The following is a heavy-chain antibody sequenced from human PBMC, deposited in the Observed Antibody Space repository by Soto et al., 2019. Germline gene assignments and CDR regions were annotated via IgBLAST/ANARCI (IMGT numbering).Heavy chain of an antibody. CDR3: VRVWNYYGSGPSDAFDI. Sequence: GGSLRLSCVVSGFTFSSYGMYWVRQAPGKGLEWVAAIWYDGSNIHYADSVKGRFTISRDNSKNTVYLQMNSLRVEDTAVYYCVRVWNYYGSGPSDAFDIWGQGTMVTVSS. CDR2: IWYDGSNI. V-gene: IGHV3-33*01. CDR1: GFTFSSYG. D-gene: IGHD3-10*01. J-gene: IGHJ3*02.